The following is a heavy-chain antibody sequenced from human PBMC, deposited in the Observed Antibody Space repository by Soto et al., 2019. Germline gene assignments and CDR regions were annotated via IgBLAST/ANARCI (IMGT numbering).Heavy chain of an antibody. Sequence: LRLSCAASGFTFSSYAMHWVRQAPGKGLEWVAVISYDGSNKYYADSVKGRFTISRDNSKNTLYLQMNSLRAEDTAVYYCARAPNADYYYYGMDVWGQGTTVTVSS. V-gene: IGHV3-30-3*01. CDR2: ISYDGSNK. CDR1: GFTFSSYA. CDR3: ARAPNADYYYYGMDV. J-gene: IGHJ6*02. D-gene: IGHD2-2*01.